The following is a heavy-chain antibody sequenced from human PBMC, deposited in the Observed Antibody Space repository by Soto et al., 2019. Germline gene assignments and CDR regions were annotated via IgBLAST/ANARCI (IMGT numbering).Heavy chain of an antibody. Sequence: PRLSCAASGFTFSSYAMSWVRLATGKGLEWVSSFSGSVGSTYYADSVKGRFTISRDNSRNTLYLQMNSLRAEDTAVYYCAKAGIGARPNCFGPWGQRTMVIVAS. V-gene: IGHV3-23*01. CDR2: FSGSVGST. CDR1: GFTFSSYA. CDR3: AKAGIGARPNCFGP. D-gene: IGHD6-6*01. J-gene: IGHJ5*02.